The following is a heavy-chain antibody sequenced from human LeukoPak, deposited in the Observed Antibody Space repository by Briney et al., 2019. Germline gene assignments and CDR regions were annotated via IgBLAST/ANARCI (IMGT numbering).Heavy chain of an antibody. CDR3: AKFPAAASSLSYFQH. D-gene: IGHD6-13*01. J-gene: IGHJ1*01. CDR1: GFTFSSYA. V-gene: IGHV3-23*01. CDR2: ISGSGGST. Sequence: GGSLRLSCAASGFTFSSYAMSWVRQAPGKGLEWVSAISGSGGSTYYADSVKGRFTISRDNSKNTLYLQMNSLRAEDTAVYYCAKFPAAASSLSYFQHWGQGTLVTVSS.